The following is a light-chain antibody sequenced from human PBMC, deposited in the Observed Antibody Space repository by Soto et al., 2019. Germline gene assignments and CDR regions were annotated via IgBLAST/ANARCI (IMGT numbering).Light chain of an antibody. Sequence: DIVMTQSPDSLAVSLGERATINCKSSQSVLFSSNNKNYLGWYQQKVGQPPKLLIYWASTRESGVPDRFSGSGSGTEFTLTISSLQAADVAVYYCQQYYSKPLTFGGGTKVEI. CDR1: QSVLFSSNNKNY. CDR3: QQYYSKPLT. V-gene: IGKV4-1*01. J-gene: IGKJ4*01. CDR2: WAS.